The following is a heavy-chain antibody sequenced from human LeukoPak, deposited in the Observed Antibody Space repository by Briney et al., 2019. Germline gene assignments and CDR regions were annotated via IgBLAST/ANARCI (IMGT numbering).Heavy chain of an antibody. CDR2: IDHSGST. V-gene: IGHV4-38-2*02. Sequence: KSSETLSLTYTVSNYSISSGYYWGWIRQPPGKGLEWIGSIDHSGSTYYNPSLKSRVTISVDTSKNQFSLKLTSVTAADTAVYYCARSRGWLQSHPLGYWGQGTLVTVSS. CDR1: NYSISSGYY. J-gene: IGHJ4*02. D-gene: IGHD5-24*01. CDR3: ARSRGWLQSHPLGY.